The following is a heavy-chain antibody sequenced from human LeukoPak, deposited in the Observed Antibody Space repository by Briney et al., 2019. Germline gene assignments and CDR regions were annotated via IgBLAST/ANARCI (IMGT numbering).Heavy chain of an antibody. CDR2: IDPSDSYT. J-gene: IGHJ6*02. CDR3: ARKHYAYYGMDV. Sequence: GESLKISCKGSGYSFTSYWISWVHQMPGKGLEWMGRIDPSDSYTNYSPSFQGHVTISADKSISTAYLQWSSLKASDTAMYYCARKHYAYYGMDVWGQGTTVTVSS. CDR1: GYSFTSYW. V-gene: IGHV5-10-1*01.